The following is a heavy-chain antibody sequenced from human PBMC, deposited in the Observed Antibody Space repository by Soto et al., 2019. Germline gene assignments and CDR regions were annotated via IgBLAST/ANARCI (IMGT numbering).Heavy chain of an antibody. J-gene: IGHJ6*03. CDR2: ISGNGGST. D-gene: IGHD3-9*01. V-gene: IGHV3-23*01. CDR3: AKVTSPDDLLPGYSRVYYFYYMDV. Sequence: EVQLLESGGDLVQPGGSLRLSCTASGFNFSNYAMRWVRQAPGKGLEWVAAISGNGGSTYYADSVKGRFTFSRDNSKNSLYLQMNRLRDKATAVYYFAKVTSPDDLLPGYSRVYYFYYMDVWGEGTTVTVS. CDR1: GFNFSNYA.